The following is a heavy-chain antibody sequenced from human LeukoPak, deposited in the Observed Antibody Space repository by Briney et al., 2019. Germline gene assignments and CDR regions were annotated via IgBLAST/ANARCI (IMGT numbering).Heavy chain of an antibody. D-gene: IGHD3-9*01. CDR2: FSGSGSST. Sequence: PGGSLRLSCVASGFTFTNYAMSWVRQTPGKGLEWVSFFSGSGSSTDYADSVRGRFTISRDNSKNALYLLMNNLRAEDTAVYYCARDQRYFDWLSGPDYWGQGTLVTVSS. CDR3: ARDQRYFDWLSGPDY. J-gene: IGHJ4*02. CDR1: GFTFTNYA. V-gene: IGHV3-23*01.